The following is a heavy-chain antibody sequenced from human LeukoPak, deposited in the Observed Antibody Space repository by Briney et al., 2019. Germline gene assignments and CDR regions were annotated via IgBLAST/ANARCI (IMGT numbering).Heavy chain of an antibody. D-gene: IGHD3-10*01. V-gene: IGHV3-74*01. Sequence: QPGGSLRLSCAASGFTFSTTWMHWVRQAPGKGLVWVSRIISDGSITTYAGSVKGRFTISRDNAKNMLYLQMNNLRAEDTAVYFCATDGGYAFHIWGQGTMVTVSS. J-gene: IGHJ3*02. CDR1: GFTFSTTW. CDR2: IISDGSIT. CDR3: ATDGGYAFHI.